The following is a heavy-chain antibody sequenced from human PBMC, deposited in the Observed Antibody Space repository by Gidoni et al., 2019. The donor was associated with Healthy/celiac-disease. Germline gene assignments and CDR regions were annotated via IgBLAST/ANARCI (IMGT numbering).Heavy chain of an antibody. CDR1: GFPFSSYS. J-gene: IGHJ3*02. CDR3: ERGRKPYDAFDI. V-gene: IGHV3-21*01. CDR2: ISSSSSYI. Sequence: EVQLVESGGGLVKPGGSLRLSCAASGFPFSSYSMNWVRQAPGKGLEWVSSISSSSSYIYYADSVKGRFTISRDNAKNSLYLQMNSLRAEDTAVYYCERGRKPYDAFDIWGQGTMVTVSS.